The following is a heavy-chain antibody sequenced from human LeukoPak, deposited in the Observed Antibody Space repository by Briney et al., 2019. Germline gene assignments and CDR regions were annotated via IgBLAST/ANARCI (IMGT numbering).Heavy chain of an antibody. CDR1: GGSISSYY. V-gene: IGHV4-59*01. CDR2: IYYSGST. CDR3: ARSRGYFDY. D-gene: IGHD6-13*01. Sequence: SETLSLTCTVSGGSISSYYWSWIRQPPGKGLEWIGYIYYSGSTNYNPSLKSRVTISVDTSKNQFSLRLSSVTTADTALYYCARSRGYFDYWGQGTLVTVSS. J-gene: IGHJ4*02.